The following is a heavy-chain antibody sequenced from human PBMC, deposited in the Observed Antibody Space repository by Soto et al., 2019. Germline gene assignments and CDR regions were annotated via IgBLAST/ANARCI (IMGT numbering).Heavy chain of an antibody. CDR1: GYTFTSYA. D-gene: IGHD3-10*01. J-gene: IGHJ5*02. Sequence: ASVKVSCKASGYTFTSYAMHWVRQAPGQRLEWMGWISGGSGNTKYSQKFQGRVTITRDTSASTAYMELSSPRSEDTAVYYCARDGSGSYNDHWGQGTLVTVSS. CDR2: ISGGSGNT. V-gene: IGHV1-3*01. CDR3: ARDGSGSYNDH.